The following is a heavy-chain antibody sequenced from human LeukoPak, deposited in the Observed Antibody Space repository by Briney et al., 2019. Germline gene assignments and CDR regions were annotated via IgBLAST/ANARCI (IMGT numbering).Heavy chain of an antibody. V-gene: IGHV3-48*01. D-gene: IGHD2-8*02. CDR3: ARTRSGGYFDN. CDR2: ISSGGSTI. J-gene: IGHJ4*02. CDR1: GFIFGTYS. Sequence: GGSLRLSCAASGFIFGTYSMNWVRQAPGKGLEWVSYISSGGSTIYYTDSVKGRFTISRDNAKNSLYLQMNSLRAEDTAVYYCARTRSGGYFDNWGQGTLVTVSS.